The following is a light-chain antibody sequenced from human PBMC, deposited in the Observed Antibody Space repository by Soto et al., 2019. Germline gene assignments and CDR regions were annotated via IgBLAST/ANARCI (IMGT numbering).Light chain of an antibody. Sequence: QSVLTQPPSVSGAPGQRVTISCTGSSSNIGAGYDVHWYQQLPGTAPKLLIYGNSNRPSGVPDRFSGSKFGTSASLAITGVQAEDEADYYCQSYDSSLSGWVFGGGTQLTV. CDR1: SSNIGAGYD. V-gene: IGLV1-40*01. CDR2: GNS. CDR3: QSYDSSLSGWV. J-gene: IGLJ2*01.